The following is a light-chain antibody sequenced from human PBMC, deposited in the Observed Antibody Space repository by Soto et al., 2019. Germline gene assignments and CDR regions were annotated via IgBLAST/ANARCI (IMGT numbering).Light chain of an antibody. V-gene: IGKV1-39*01. CDR3: QKSYSAPIT. CDR2: AAS. CDR1: QSISNY. Sequence: IQLTQSPSSLSASVGDRVTITCRASQSISNYLNWYQQKPGKAPKLLIFAASSLQSGVPSRFSGSGSGTNFNINISSLQPEDFEDYYCQKSYSAPITFGQGTRLEI. J-gene: IGKJ5*01.